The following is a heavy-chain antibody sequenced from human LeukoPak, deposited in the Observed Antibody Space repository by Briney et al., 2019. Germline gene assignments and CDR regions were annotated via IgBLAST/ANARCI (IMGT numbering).Heavy chain of an antibody. Sequence: GGSLRLSCAASGFTFSSYSMNWVRQAPGKGLEWVSSISSSSSYIYYADSVKGRFTISRDNAKNSLYLQMNSLRAEDTAVYYCASDQLLRGYFDYWGQGTLVTVSS. CDR3: ASDQLLRGYFDY. D-gene: IGHD2-2*01. V-gene: IGHV3-21*01. CDR1: GFTFSSYS. CDR2: ISSSSSYI. J-gene: IGHJ4*02.